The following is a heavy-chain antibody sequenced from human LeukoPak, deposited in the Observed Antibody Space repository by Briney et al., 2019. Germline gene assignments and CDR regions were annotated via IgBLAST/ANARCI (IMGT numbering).Heavy chain of an antibody. CDR2: IWYDGSNK. CDR1: GFTFSSYG. J-gene: IGHJ5*02. D-gene: IGHD5-24*01. CDR3: YCRDDLPA. Sequence: GGSLRLSCAASGFTFSSYGMHWVRQAPGKGLEWVAVIWYDGSNKYYADSVKGRFTISRDDSKNTLYLHMSSLRPEDTAIYYCYCRDDLPAWGQGTLVTISS. V-gene: IGHV3-30*02.